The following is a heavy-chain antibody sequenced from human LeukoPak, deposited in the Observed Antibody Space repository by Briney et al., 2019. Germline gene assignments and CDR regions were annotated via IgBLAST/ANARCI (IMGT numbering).Heavy chain of an antibody. CDR1: GGSISSYY. CDR3: ARDGGGIDY. Sequence: SETLSLTCTVSGGSISSYYWSWIRQPPGKGLEWIGYIYYSGSTNYNPSLKSRVTISVDTSKNQFSLNVKFVTAADTAVYYCARDGGGIDYWGQGLLVTVSS. V-gene: IGHV4-59*12. J-gene: IGHJ4*02. CDR2: IYYSGST. D-gene: IGHD1-1*01.